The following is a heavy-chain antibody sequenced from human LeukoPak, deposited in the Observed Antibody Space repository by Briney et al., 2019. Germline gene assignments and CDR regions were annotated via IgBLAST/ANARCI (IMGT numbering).Heavy chain of an antibody. D-gene: IGHD6-13*01. V-gene: IGHV3-66*01. CDR2: IYSGGRT. J-gene: IGHJ4*02. CDR1: GFTFSSNF. Sequence: GGSLRLSCAASGFTFSSNFMSWVRQAPGKGLEWVSVIYSGGRTDYADSVKGRFTISRDNSRNMLYLQMNSLRPEDTAVYYCAGDRGVYSRTLEDWGQGTLVTVSS. CDR3: AGDRGVYSRTLED.